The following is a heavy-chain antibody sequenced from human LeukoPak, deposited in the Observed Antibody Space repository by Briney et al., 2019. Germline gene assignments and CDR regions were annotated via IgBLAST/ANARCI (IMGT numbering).Heavy chain of an antibody. Sequence: GALRLFFAVSGFTFSYHYIDWGRQAPGRGLELVCRSRNKANSYSTEYAASVRGRFTISRGDSKNSLDLQMNILKTEDTAVYYCARDVYDSGRYYFDSWGQGALVTVSA. CDR2: SRNKANSYST. CDR1: GFTFSYHY. CDR3: ARDVYDSGRYYFDS. D-gene: IGHD6-19*01. V-gene: IGHV3-72*01. J-gene: IGHJ4*02.